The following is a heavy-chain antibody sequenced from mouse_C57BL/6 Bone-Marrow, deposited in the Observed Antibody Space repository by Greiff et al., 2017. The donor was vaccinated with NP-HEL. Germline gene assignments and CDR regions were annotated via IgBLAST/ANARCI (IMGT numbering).Heavy chain of an antibody. J-gene: IGHJ3*01. CDR1: GFTFSSYA. CDR3: ARELGTGAY. Sequence: EVQGVESGGGLVKPGGSLKLSCAASGFTFSSYAMSWVRQTPEKRLEWVATISDGGSYTYYPDNVKGRFTISRDNAKNNLYLQMSHLKSEDTAMYYCARELGTGAYWGQGTLVTVAA. CDR2: ISDGGSYT. V-gene: IGHV5-4*01. D-gene: IGHD3-3*01.